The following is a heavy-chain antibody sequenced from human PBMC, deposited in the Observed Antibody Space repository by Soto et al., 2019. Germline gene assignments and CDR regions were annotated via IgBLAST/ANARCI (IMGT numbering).Heavy chain of an antibody. CDR2: ISWNSGSI. CDR1: GFTFDDYA. CDR3: AKVRSVGRLVDAFDI. Sequence: GGSLRLSCAASGFTFDDYAMHWVRQAPGKGLEWVSGISWNSGSIGYADSVKGRFTISRDNAKNSLYLQMNSLRAEDTALYYCAKVRSVGRLVDAFDIWGQGTMVTVSS. D-gene: IGHD6-19*01. V-gene: IGHV3-9*01. J-gene: IGHJ3*02.